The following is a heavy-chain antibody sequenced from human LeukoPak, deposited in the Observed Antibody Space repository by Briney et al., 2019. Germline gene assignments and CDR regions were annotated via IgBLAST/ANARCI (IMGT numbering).Heavy chain of an antibody. Sequence: PGGSLRLSCAASGFTFNKSWMSWVRQAPGKGPEWVANIKEDGTQKYYVDSVRGRFTISRDNAENSLYLQMNSLRDEDTAVYYCAKTGGRDYWGRGTLVTVSS. D-gene: IGHD7-27*01. CDR3: AKTGGRDY. J-gene: IGHJ4*02. CDR1: GFTFNKSW. V-gene: IGHV3-7*01. CDR2: IKEDGTQK.